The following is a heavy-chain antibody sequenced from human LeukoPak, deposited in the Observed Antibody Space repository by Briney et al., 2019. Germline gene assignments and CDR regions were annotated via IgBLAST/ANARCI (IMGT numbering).Heavy chain of an antibody. V-gene: IGHV3-20*04. CDR3: ARGSSGWYYYGMDV. D-gene: IGHD6-25*01. Sequence: GGSLRLSCAASGFXVSSNYMSWVRQAPGKGLEWVSGINWNGGSTGYADSVKGRFTISRDNAKNSLYLQMNSLRAEDTALYYCARGSSGWYYYGMDVWGQGTTVTVSS. J-gene: IGHJ6*02. CDR2: INWNGGST. CDR1: GFXVSSNY.